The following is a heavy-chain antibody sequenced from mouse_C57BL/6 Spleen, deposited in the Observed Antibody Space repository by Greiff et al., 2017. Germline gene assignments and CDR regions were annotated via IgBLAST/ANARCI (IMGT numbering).Heavy chain of an antibody. V-gene: IGHV1-74*01. J-gene: IGHJ1*03. CDR3: AISTSLYGSSLYWYFDV. Sequence: QVHVKQPGAELVKPGASVKVSCKASGYTFTSYWMHWVKQRPGQGLEWIGRIHPSDSDTNYNQKFKGKATLTVDKSSSTAYMQLSSLTSEDSAVYYCAISTSLYGSSLYWYFDVWGTGTTVTVSS. D-gene: IGHD1-1*01. CDR2: IHPSDSDT. CDR1: GYTFTSYW.